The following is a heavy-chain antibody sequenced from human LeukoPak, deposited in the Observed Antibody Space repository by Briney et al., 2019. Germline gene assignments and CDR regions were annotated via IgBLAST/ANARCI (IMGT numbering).Heavy chain of an antibody. CDR3: ARDPPYCSGGNCYSGSYYYGMDV. CDR2: IWYDGSNK. CDR1: GFTFSSYG. Sequence: GGSLRLSCAASGFTFSSYGMHWVRKAPGKGLEWVAVIWYDGSNKYYADSVKGRFTISRDNSKNTLYLQMNSLRAEDTAVYYCARDPPYCSGGNCYSGSYYYGMDVWGQGTTVTVSS. J-gene: IGHJ6*02. V-gene: IGHV3-33*01. D-gene: IGHD2-15*01.